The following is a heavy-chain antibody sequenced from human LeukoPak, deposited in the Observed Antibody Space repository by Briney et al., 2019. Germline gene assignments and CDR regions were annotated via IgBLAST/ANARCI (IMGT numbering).Heavy chain of an antibody. J-gene: IGHJ4*02. CDR1: GFTFSDYS. D-gene: IGHD2-15*01. CDR3: ARANPPRISFFDY. Sequence: GGSLRLSCAASGFTFSDYSMNWVRQAPGKGLEWVSSISSISSSIYYADSVKGRFTISRDNAKNSLYLQMNSLRAEDTAVYHCARANPPRISFFDYWGQGTLVTVSS. V-gene: IGHV3-21*01. CDR2: ISSISSSI.